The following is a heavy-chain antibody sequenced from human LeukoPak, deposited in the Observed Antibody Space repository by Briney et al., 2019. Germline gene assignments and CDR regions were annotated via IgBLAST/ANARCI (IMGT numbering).Heavy chain of an antibody. Sequence: SGGSLRLSYAATGFTVSAKYMSWVRQGPGKGLDWISSIYSDGGTNYADSVKGRFTISRDNSKNTLYLQMNSLRPEDTAVYYCARDGGFGGPGGDNWFDSWGQGALVTVSS. D-gene: IGHD3-16*01. CDR1: GFTVSAKY. J-gene: IGHJ5*01. CDR3: ARDGGFGGPGGDNWFDS. V-gene: IGHV3-66*02. CDR2: IYSDGGT.